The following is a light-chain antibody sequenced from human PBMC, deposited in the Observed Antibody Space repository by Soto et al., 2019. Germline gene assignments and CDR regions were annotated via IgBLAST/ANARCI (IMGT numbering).Light chain of an antibody. J-gene: IGKJ2*01. CDR3: QQTYRPSYT. Sequence: DIQMTQSPSSLSASLGDRVTITCRASQSVNRYLNWYQQQPGRAPKVLIYAASSLQSGVPSRFSGNGSGTDFTLTITSLQPEDFATYFCQQTYRPSYTFAQGTRPEIK. V-gene: IGKV1-39*01. CDR1: QSVNRY. CDR2: AAS.